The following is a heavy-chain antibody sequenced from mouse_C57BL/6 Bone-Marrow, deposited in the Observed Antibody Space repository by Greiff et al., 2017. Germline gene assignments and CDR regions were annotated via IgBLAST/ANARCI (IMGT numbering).Heavy chain of an antibody. CDR2: ISSGGSYT. J-gene: IGHJ2*01. CDR1: GFTFSSYG. D-gene: IGHD2-13*01. Sequence: VQLKESGGDLVKPGGSLKLSCAASGFTFSSYGMSWVRQTPDKRLEWVATISSGGSYTYYHDSVKGRSTISRDNAKNTLYLQMSSLKSEDTAMYYCARDGAYYRDYWGQGTTLTVSA. V-gene: IGHV5-6*01. CDR3: ARDGAYYRDY.